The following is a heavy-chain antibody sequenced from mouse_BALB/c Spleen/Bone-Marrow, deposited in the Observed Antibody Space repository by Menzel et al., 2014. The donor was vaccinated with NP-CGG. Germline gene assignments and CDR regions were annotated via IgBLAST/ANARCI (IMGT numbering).Heavy chain of an antibody. D-gene: IGHD2-3*01. CDR3: ARSHGYYPYWYFDV. V-gene: IGHV1-69*02. CDR1: GYTFTSYW. CDR2: IDPSDSET. J-gene: IGHJ1*01. Sequence: QVQLQQSGAELVKPGAPVKLSCKASGYTFTSYWMNWVKQRPGRGLEWIGRIDPSDSETHYNQKFKDKATLTVDKSSSTANIQLSSLTSEDSAVYYCARSHGYYPYWYFDVWGAGTTVTVSS.